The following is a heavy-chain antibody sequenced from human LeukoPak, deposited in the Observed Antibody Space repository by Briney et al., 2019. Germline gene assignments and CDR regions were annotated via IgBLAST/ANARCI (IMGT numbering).Heavy chain of an antibody. CDR2: INPNSGGT. J-gene: IGHJ4*02. D-gene: IGHD6-13*01. CDR1: GGTFSSYA. V-gene: IGHV1-2*02. Sequence: ASVKVSCKASGGTFSSYAISWVRQAPGQGLEWMGWINPNSGGTNYAQKFQGRVTMTRDTSISTAYMELSRLRSDDTAVYYCARRWDTSSWYGYWGQGTLVTVSS. CDR3: ARRWDTSSWYGY.